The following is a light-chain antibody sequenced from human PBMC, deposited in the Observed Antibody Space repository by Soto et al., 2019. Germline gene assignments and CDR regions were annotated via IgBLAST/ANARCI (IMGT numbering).Light chain of an antibody. CDR3: QQYGSSLIN. V-gene: IGKV3-20*01. CDR2: GAS. Sequence: EGVLTLAPGTSAISQRERSTLSGRTSQSISSSYLAWYQQKPGQAPRFLIYGASSRATGIPDGFSGSGSGTDFTLTIIRLEPADFAVCYCQQYGSSLINFGEGTRLEIK. CDR1: QSISSSY. J-gene: IGKJ5*01.